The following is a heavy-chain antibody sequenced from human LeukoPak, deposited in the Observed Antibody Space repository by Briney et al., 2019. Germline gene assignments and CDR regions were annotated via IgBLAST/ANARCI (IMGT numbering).Heavy chain of an antibody. D-gene: IGHD3-10*01. CDR3: VSERAMVRGVIITTNGFV. Sequence: GGSLRLSCAASGFTFSSYWMSWVRQAPGKGLEWVANIKQDGSEKYYVDSVKGRFTISRDNAKNSLYLQMNSLRAEDTAVYYCVSERAMVRGVIITTNGFVWGQGTLVTVSS. V-gene: IGHV3-7*01. J-gene: IGHJ4*02. CDR2: IKQDGSEK. CDR1: GFTFSSYW.